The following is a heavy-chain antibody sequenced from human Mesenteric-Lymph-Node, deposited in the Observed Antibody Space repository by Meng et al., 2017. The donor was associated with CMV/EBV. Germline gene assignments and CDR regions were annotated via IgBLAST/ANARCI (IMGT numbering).Heavy chain of an antibody. J-gene: IGHJ4*02. V-gene: IGHV3-21*01. CDR2: ISSSSSYI. D-gene: IGHD4-17*01. CDR3: ARFRVTVTNNDY. Sequence: EASGFTFSSYSMNWVRQAPGKGLEWVSSISSSSSYIYYADSVKGRFTISRDNAKNSLYLQMNSLRAEDTAVYYCARFRVTVTNNDYWGQGTLVTVSS. CDR1: GFTFSSYS.